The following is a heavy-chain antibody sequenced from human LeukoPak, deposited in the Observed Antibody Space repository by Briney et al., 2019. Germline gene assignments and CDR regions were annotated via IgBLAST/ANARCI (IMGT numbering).Heavy chain of an antibody. Sequence: SETLSLTCAVYGASFSDSYWRWIRQSPEKGLEWIGEINNSGSPSYNPSLNSRVIMSVDRSKNQFSLRLTSVTAADTAVYYCARGRYGPRLGNWGQGTLVTVSS. J-gene: IGHJ4*02. CDR2: INNSGSP. D-gene: IGHD3-16*01. CDR3: ARGRYGPRLGN. V-gene: IGHV4-34*01. CDR1: GASFSDSY.